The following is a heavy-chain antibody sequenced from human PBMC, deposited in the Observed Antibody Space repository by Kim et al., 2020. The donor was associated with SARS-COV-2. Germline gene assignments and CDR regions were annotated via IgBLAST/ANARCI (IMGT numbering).Heavy chain of an antibody. Sequence: SETLSLTCAVYGGSFSGYYWSWIRQPPGKGLEWIGEINHSGSTNYNPSLKSRVTISVDTSKNQFSLKLSSVTAADTAVYYCARGPWYSSSWYVWYFDLWG. V-gene: IGHV4-34*01. D-gene: IGHD6-13*01. CDR2: INHSGST. CDR1: GGSFSGYY. J-gene: IGHJ2*01. CDR3: ARGPWYSSSWYVWYFDL.